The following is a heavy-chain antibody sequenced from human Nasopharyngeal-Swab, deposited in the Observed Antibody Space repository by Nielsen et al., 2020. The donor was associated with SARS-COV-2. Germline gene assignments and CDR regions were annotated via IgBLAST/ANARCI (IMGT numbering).Heavy chain of an antibody. Sequence: SQTRSVTGAVYGGSLRGYERSRSRQPPGKGLEWIGEINHSGSTNYNPSLKSRVTISVDTSKNQFSLKLSSVTAADTAVYYCARGGSSGYFRYYFDYWGQGTLVTVSS. CDR2: INHSGST. D-gene: IGHD3-22*01. V-gene: IGHV4-34*01. CDR1: GGSLRGYE. CDR3: ARGGSSGYFRYYFDY. J-gene: IGHJ4*02.